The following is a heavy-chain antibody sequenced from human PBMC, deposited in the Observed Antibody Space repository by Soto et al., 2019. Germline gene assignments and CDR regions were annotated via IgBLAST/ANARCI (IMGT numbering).Heavy chain of an antibody. V-gene: IGHV3-30*03. CDR2: ISYDGSNK. CDR1: GFTFSSYG. D-gene: IGHD3-3*01. Sequence: GGSLRLSCAASGFTFSSYGMHWVRQAPGKGLEWVAVISYDGSNKYYADSVKGRFTISRDNSKNTLYLQMNSLRAEDTAVYYCAREVEIDFRSSHDYWGQGTLVTVPQ. J-gene: IGHJ4*02. CDR3: AREVEIDFRSSHDY.